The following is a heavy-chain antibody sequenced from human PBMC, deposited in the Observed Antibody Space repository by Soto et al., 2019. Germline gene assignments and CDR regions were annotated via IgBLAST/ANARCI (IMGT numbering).Heavy chain of an antibody. CDR2: INAGNGNT. CDR1: GYTFTSYA. D-gene: IGHD4-17*01. J-gene: IGHJ4*02. V-gene: IGHV1-3*01. Sequence: GASVKVSCKASGYTFTSYAMHWVRQAPGQRLEWMGWINAGNGNTKYSQKFQGRVTITRDTSASTAYMELSSLRSDDTAVYYCARDEGSENGDYVLIFDYWGQGTLVTVSS. CDR3: ARDEGSENGDYVLIFDY.